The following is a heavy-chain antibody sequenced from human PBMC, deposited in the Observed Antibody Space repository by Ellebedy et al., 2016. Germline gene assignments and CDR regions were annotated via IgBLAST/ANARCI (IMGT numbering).Heavy chain of an antibody. CDR1: GFTFSSYG. CDR2: IWYDGSNK. CDR3: AKDLQDWGPQYYFDY. Sequence: GESLKISCAASGFTFSSYGMHWVRQAPGKGLEWVAVIWYDGSNKYYADSVKGRFTISRDNSKNTLYLQMNSLRAEDTAVYYCAKDLQDWGPQYYFDYWGQGTLVTVSS. J-gene: IGHJ4*02. D-gene: IGHD3/OR15-3a*01. V-gene: IGHV3-30*02.